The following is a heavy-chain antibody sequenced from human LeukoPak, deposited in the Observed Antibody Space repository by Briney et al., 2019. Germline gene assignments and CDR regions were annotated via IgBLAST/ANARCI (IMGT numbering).Heavy chain of an antibody. CDR2: IIPILGIA. J-gene: IGHJ4*02. CDR1: GGTFSSYA. CDR3: ARAPEGTVTDY. D-gene: IGHD4-17*01. V-gene: IGHV1-69*04. Sequence: SVKVSCKASGGTFSSYAISWVRQAPGQGLEWMGRIIPILGIANYAQKFQGRVTITADKSTSTAYMELSSLRSEDTALYYCARAPEGTVTDYWGQGTLVTVSS.